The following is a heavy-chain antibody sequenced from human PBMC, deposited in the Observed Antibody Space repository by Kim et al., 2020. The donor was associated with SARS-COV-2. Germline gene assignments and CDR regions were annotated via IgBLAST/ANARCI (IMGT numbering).Heavy chain of an antibody. J-gene: IGHJ6*01. D-gene: IGHD5-18*01. Sequence: GGSLRLSCAASGFTFSSYGMHWVRQAPGKGLEWVAVIWYDGSNKYYADSVKGRFTISRDNSKNTLYLQMNSLRAEDTAVYYCARSGWKLWFFGMDVWGQGTTVTVSS. CDR1: GFTFSSYG. CDR3: ARSGWKLWFFGMDV. V-gene: IGHV3-33*01. CDR2: IWYDGSNK.